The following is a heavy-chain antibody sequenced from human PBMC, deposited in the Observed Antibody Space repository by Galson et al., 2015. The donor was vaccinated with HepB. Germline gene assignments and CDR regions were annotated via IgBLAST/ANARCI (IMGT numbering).Heavy chain of an antibody. J-gene: IGHJ4*02. D-gene: IGHD3-22*01. V-gene: IGHV3-33*01. CDR3: ARDLDMAEMTYHYDSSGYPFDY. Sequence: SLRLSCAASGFTFSSYGMHWVRQAPGKGLEWVAVIWYDGSNKYYADSVKGRFTISRDNSKNTLYLQMNSLRAEDTAVYYCARDLDMAEMTYHYDSSGYPFDYWGQGTLVTVSS. CDR2: IWYDGSNK. CDR1: GFTFSSYG.